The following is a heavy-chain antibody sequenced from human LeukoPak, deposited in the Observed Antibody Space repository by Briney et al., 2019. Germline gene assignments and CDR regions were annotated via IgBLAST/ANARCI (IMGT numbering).Heavy chain of an antibody. CDR1: GYTFTSYY. CDR2: INPSGGST. CDR3: ARGPYCTNGVCYTLYFDY. V-gene: IGHV1-46*01. Sequence: GASVKVSCKASGYTFTSYYMHWVRQAPGQGLEWMGIINPSGGSTSYAQKFQGRVTMTRDMSTSTVYMELSSLRSEDTAVYYCARGPYCTNGVCYTLYFDYWGQGTLVTVSS. D-gene: IGHD2-8*01. J-gene: IGHJ4*02.